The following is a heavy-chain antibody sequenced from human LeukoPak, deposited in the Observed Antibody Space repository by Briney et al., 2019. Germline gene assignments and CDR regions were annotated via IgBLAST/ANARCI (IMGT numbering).Heavy chain of an antibody. Sequence: GGSLRLSCAASGFTFSSYAMSWVRQVPGKGLEWVSAISGSGGSTYYADSVKGRFTISRDNSKNTLYLQMNSLRAEDTAVYYCAKTELKQWLAIPYFDYWGQGTLVTVSS. D-gene: IGHD6-19*01. CDR1: GFTFSSYA. CDR2: ISGSGGST. V-gene: IGHV3-23*01. CDR3: AKTELKQWLAIPYFDY. J-gene: IGHJ4*02.